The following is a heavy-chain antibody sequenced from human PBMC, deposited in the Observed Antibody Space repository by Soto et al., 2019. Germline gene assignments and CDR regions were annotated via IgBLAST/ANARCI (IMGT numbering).Heavy chain of an antibody. CDR3: ARVDTSMGASCVSY. CDR1: GGSISSGGYY. D-gene: IGHD1-26*01. CDR2: IYYSGST. J-gene: IGHJ4*02. Sequence: QVQLQESGPGLVKPSQTLSLTCTVSGGSISSGGYYWGWIRQHPGKGLEWIRDIYYSGSTYYNPALKSRVTIAVDTSKNHSSPKLSSVAAADTAVYYCARVDTSMGASCVSYWGQGTLVTVSS. V-gene: IGHV4-31*03.